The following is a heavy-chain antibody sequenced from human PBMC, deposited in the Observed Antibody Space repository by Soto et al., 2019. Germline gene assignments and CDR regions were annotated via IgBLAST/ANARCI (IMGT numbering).Heavy chain of an antibody. CDR1: GYYISSSNW. Sequence: QVQLQESGPGPVKPSDTLSLSCVVSGYYISSSNWWGWIRQPPAKGLEWIGYKHYSGTTHLNPSLKSRVTMSVDTSKNQFSLKLSSVTAVDTAVYYCVRKTDGYNPFDDWGQGTPVTVSS. D-gene: IGHD5-12*01. CDR3: VRKTDGYNPFDD. V-gene: IGHV4-28*01. CDR2: KHYSGTT. J-gene: IGHJ4*02.